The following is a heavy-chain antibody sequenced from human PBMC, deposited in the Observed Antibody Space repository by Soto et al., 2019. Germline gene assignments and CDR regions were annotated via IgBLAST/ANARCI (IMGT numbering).Heavy chain of an antibody. D-gene: IGHD1-26*01. Sequence: ASVKVSCRASGGTFSSYAISWVRQAPGQGLEWMGGIIPIFGTANYAQKSQGRVTITADESTSTAYMELSSLRSEDTAVYYCATSTPVGSYYVGTVEGVFDYWGQGTLVTVSS. J-gene: IGHJ4*02. V-gene: IGHV1-69*13. CDR2: IIPIFGTA. CDR1: GGTFSSYA. CDR3: ATSTPVGSYYVGTVEGVFDY.